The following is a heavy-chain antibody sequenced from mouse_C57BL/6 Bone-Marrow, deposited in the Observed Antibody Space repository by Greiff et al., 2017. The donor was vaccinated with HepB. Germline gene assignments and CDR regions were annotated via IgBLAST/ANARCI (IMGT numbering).Heavy chain of an antibody. CDR2: ISSGGSYT. D-gene: IGHD1-1*01. V-gene: IGHV5-6*01. CDR1: GFTFSSYG. Sequence: EVMLVESGGDLVKPGGSLKLSCAVSGFTFSSYGMSWVRQTPDKRLEWVATISSGGSYTYYPDSVKGRFTISRDNAKNTLYLQMSSLKSEDTAMYYCARHVTTPFDYWGQGTTLTVSS. J-gene: IGHJ2*01. CDR3: ARHVTTPFDY.